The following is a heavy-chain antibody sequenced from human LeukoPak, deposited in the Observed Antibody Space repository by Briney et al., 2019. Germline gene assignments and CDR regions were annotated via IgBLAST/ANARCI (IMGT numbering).Heavy chain of an antibody. J-gene: IGHJ1*01. V-gene: IGHV7-4-1*02. Sequence: GASVKVSCKASGYTFTSYGISWVRQAPGQGLEWMGWINTNTGNPTYAQGFTGRFVFSLDTSVSTAYLQISSLKAEDTAVYYCARGPIGQQLVPSGPEYFQHWGQGTLVTVSS. CDR1: GYTFTSYG. CDR3: ARGPIGQQLVPSGPEYFQH. D-gene: IGHD6-13*01. CDR2: INTNTGNP.